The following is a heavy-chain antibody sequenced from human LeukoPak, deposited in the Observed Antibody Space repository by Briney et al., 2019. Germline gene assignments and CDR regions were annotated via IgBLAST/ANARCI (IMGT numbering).Heavy chain of an antibody. D-gene: IGHD6-13*01. CDR3: ARGGGSFTSSWYGNTFDY. Sequence: SETLSLTCAVYGGSFSGYYWSWVRQPPGKGLEWIGEINHSESTNYNPSLKSRVTVSVDTSRNQFSLKLSSVTAADTAVYYCARGGGSFTSSWYGNTFDYWGQGTLATVSS. J-gene: IGHJ4*02. V-gene: IGHV4-34*01. CDR2: INHSEST. CDR1: GGSFSGYY.